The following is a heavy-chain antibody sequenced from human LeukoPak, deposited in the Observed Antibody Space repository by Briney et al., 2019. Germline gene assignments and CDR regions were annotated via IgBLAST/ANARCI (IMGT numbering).Heavy chain of an antibody. Sequence: PSETLSLTCTVSGGSISSYYWSWIRQPPGKGLEWIGYIYYSGSTNYNPSLKSRVTISVDTSKSQFSLKLSSVTAADTAVYYCAARYCSGGSCYSDGWDYYYYGMDVWGKGTTVTVSS. CDR3: AARYCSGGSCYSDGWDYYYYGMDV. V-gene: IGHV4-59*01. J-gene: IGHJ6*04. D-gene: IGHD2-15*01. CDR2: IYYSGST. CDR1: GGSISSYY.